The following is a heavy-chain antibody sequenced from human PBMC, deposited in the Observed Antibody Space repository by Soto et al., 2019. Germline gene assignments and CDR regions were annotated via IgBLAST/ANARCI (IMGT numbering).Heavy chain of an antibody. CDR2: ISYDGSNK. Sequence: QVQLVESGGGVVQPGRSLRLSCAASGFTFSSYGMHWVRQAPGKGLEWVAVISYDGSNKYYADSVKGRFTISRDNSKNTLYLQKNSLRAEDRAVYYCAKAIRVRRIVVVIRNDAFDIWGQGTMVTVSS. D-gene: IGHD3-22*01. V-gene: IGHV3-30*18. CDR1: GFTFSSYG. CDR3: AKAIRVRRIVVVIRNDAFDI. J-gene: IGHJ3*02.